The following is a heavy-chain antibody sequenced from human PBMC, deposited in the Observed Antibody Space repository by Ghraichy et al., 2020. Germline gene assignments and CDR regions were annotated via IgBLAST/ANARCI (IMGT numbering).Heavy chain of an antibody. J-gene: IGHJ6*02. D-gene: IGHD6-13*01. V-gene: IGHV4-59*01. Sequence: SQTLSLTCTVSGGSSSRYYWSWIRQPPGKGLEWIGYIYYIGSTNYNPSLKSRVTISVDTSKNQFSLKLSSVTAADTAVYYCARSIAAVGSSYYYGMDVWGQGTTVTVSS. CDR1: GGSSSRYY. CDR2: IYYIGST. CDR3: ARSIAAVGSSYYYGMDV.